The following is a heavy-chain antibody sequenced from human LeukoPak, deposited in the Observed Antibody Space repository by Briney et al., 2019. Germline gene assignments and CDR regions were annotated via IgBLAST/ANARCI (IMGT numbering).Heavy chain of an antibody. CDR2: ISSSSSTI. J-gene: IGHJ4*02. D-gene: IGHD5-18*01. CDR3: ARDLSGIAGYTYGRGIDY. Sequence: GGSLRLSCAASGFTFSSYSMNWVRQAPGKGLEWVSYISSSSSTIYYADSVKGRFTISRDNSKNTLYLQMNSLRAEDTAVYYCARDLSGIAGYTYGRGIDYWGQGTLVTVSS. CDR1: GFTFSSYS. V-gene: IGHV3-48*01.